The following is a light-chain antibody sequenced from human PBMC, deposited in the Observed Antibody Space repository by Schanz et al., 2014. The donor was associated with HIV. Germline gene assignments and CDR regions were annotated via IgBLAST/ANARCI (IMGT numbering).Light chain of an antibody. J-gene: IGLJ2*01. CDR2: EVS. CDR1: SSDVGGYNY. CDR3: SSYTTSSTVV. V-gene: IGLV2-14*01. Sequence: QSALTQPPSASGSPGQSVTISCTGTSSDVGGYNYVSWYQQHPGKAPKLMIYEVSERPSGVSDRFSGSKSGNTASLTISGLQAEDEAEYYCSSYTTSSTVVFGGGTKLTVL.